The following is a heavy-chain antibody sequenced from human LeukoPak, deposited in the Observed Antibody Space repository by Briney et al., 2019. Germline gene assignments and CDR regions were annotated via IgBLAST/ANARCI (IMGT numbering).Heavy chain of an antibody. D-gene: IGHD2-15*01. CDR1: GYSISSDYY. Sequence: SETLSLTCTVSGYSISSDYYWSWIRQPPGKGLEWIGEINHSGSTNYNPSLKSRVTISVDTSKNQFSLKLSSVTAADTAVYYCARVGCSGGSCFADYWGQGTLVTVSS. V-gene: IGHV4-38-2*02. CDR3: ARVGCSGGSCFADY. CDR2: INHSGST. J-gene: IGHJ4*02.